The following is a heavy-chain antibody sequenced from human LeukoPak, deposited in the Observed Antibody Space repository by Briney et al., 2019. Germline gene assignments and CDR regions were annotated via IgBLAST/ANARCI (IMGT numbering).Heavy chain of an antibody. J-gene: IGHJ6*02. CDR2: ISSSSSYI. D-gene: IGHD5-12*01. Sequence: PGGSLRLSCAASGFTFGSYSMNWVRQAPGKGLEWVSSISSSSSYIYYVDSVKGRFTISRDNAKNSLYLQMNSLRAEDTAVYYCARGTEWVATTQTYYYYGMDVWGQGTTVTVSS. CDR1: GFTFGSYS. CDR3: ARGTEWVATTQTYYYYGMDV. V-gene: IGHV3-21*01.